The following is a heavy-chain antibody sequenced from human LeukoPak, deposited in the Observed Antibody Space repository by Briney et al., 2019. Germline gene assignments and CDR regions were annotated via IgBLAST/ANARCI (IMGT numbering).Heavy chain of an antibody. CDR3: ARFGLPYSIDL. J-gene: IGHJ6*02. Sequence: GGSLRLSCIASGFTFSQHSMSWVRQAPVKGLEWVASIRPDGSAVFYVDSVKGRFTFSRDNAKNSLDLQMNSLRAEDTAVYYCARFGLPYSIDLWGQGTMVTVSS. CDR2: IRPDGSAV. V-gene: IGHV3-7*01. CDR1: GFTFSQHS. D-gene: IGHD3/OR15-3a*01.